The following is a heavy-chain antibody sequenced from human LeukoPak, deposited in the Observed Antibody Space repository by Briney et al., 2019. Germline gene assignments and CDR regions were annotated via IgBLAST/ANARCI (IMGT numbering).Heavy chain of an antibody. J-gene: IGHJ4*02. CDR1: GFTFSSYA. CDR3: ARVSEYELVDY. Sequence: PGGSLRLSCAASGFTFSSYAMSWVRQAPGKGLEWVSAVSASGGSTYYADSVKGRFTISRDNSKNTVYLQMNSLRVEDTAVYYCARVSEYELVDYWGQGTLVTVSS. CDR2: VSASGGST. V-gene: IGHV3-23*01. D-gene: IGHD1-7*01.